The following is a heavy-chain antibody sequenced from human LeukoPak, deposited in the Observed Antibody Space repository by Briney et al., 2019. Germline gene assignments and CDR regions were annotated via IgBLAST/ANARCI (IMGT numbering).Heavy chain of an antibody. V-gene: IGHV1-46*03. Sequence: ASVKVSCKASGYTFTSYYMHWVRQAPGQGLEWMGIINPSGGSISYAQKFQGRVTMTRDTSTSTVYMELSSLRSEDTAVYYCASSITMVRGVVTTTVGPSWFDPWGQGTLVTVSS. J-gene: IGHJ5*02. CDR1: GYTFTSYY. D-gene: IGHD3-10*01. CDR3: ASSITMVRGVVTTTVGPSWFDP. CDR2: INPSGGSI.